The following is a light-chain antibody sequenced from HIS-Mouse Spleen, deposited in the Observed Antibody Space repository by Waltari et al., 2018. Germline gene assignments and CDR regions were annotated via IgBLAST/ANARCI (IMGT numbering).Light chain of an antibody. CDR1: SSDVGGYNY. V-gene: IGLV2-14*01. CDR2: EVS. CDR3: SSYTSSSTLDVV. Sequence: QSALTQPASVSGSPGQSITISCTGTSSDVGGYNYVSWYQQHPGKAPKLMIYEVSNRPSGGSNRSSGSKSGNTASLTISGLQAEEEADYYCSSYTSSSTLDVVFGGGTKLTVL. J-gene: IGLJ2*01.